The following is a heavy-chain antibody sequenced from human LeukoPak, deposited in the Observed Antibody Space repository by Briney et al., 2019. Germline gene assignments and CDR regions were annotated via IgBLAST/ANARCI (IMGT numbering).Heavy chain of an antibody. J-gene: IGHJ5*02. D-gene: IGHD5-18*01. CDR1: GGTFSSYA. CDR3: VQGKGYSYGTNWFDP. CDR2: IIPIFGTA. V-gene: IGHV1-69*13. Sequence: SVKVSCKASGGTFSSYAISWVRQAPGQGLEWMGGIIPIFGTANYAQKFQGRVTITADESTSTAYMALSSLRSEDTAVYYCVQGKGYSYGTNWFDPWGQGTLVTVSS.